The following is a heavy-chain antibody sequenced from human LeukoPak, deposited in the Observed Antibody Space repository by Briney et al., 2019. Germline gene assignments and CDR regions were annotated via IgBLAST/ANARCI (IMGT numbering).Heavy chain of an antibody. V-gene: IGHV3-30*02. D-gene: IGHD3-22*01. CDR3: AKVHPTYYYDSSGYRSAFDI. CDR2: IRYDGSNK. Sequence: GGSLRLSCAASGFTFSSYGVHWVRQAPGKGLEWVAFIRYDGSNKYYADSVKGRFTISRDNSKNTLYLQMNSLRAEDTAVYYCAKVHPTYYYDSSGYRSAFDIWGQGTMVTVSS. J-gene: IGHJ3*02. CDR1: GFTFSSYG.